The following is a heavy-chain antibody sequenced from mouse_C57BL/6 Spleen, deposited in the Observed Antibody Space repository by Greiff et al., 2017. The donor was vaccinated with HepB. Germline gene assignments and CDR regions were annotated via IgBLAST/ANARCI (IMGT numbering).Heavy chain of an antibody. V-gene: IGHV1-54*01. J-gene: IGHJ4*01. CDR1: GYAFTNYL. D-gene: IGHD2-4*01. CDR3: GAYYDYDGAMDY. Sequence: VQLQQSGAELVRPGTSVKVSCKASGYAFTNYLIEWVKQRPGQGLEWIGVINPGSGGTNYNEKFKGKATLTADKSSSTAYMQLSSLTSEDSAVYFGGAYYDYDGAMDYWGQGTSVTVSS. CDR2: INPGSGGT.